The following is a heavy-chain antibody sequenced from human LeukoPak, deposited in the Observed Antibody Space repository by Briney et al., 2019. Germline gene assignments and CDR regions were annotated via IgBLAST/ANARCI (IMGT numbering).Heavy chain of an antibody. CDR1: GYSISSGYY. Sequence: SETLSLTCTVSGYSISSGYYWGWIRQPPGKGLEWIGSIYHSGSTYYNPSLKSRVTISVDTSKNQFSLKLSSVTAADTAVYYCARELANYDRSGYRQLWGQGTLVTVSS. D-gene: IGHD3-22*01. J-gene: IGHJ4*02. V-gene: IGHV4-38-2*02. CDR2: IYHSGST. CDR3: ARELANYDRSGYRQL.